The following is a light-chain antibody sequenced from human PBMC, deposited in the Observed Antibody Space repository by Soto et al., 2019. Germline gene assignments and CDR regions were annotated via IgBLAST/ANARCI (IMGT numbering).Light chain of an antibody. CDR3: QQRSNWPLT. CDR2: DAS. V-gene: IGKV3-11*01. CDR1: QGISSY. J-gene: IGKJ4*01. Sequence: EIVLTQSPATLSLSPGERATLSCRASQGISSYLAWYQQKPGQAPRLLIYDASNRATGIPVRFSGSGSGTDFILTISSLEPEDCALYYCQQRSNWPLTFGGGTKVEIK.